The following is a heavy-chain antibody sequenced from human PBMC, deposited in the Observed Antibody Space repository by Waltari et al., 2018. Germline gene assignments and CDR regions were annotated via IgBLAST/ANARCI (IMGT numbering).Heavy chain of an antibody. CDR1: GGSISSYY. CDR2: IYYSGSP. J-gene: IGHJ6*03. CDR3: ARGVGFPYYYYMDV. V-gene: IGHV4-59*01. Sequence: QVQLQESGPGLVKPSETLSLTCTVSGGSISSYYWSWIRQPPGKGLEWIGYIYYSGSPNDNPSLKRRVTISVDTSKNQFSLKLSSVTAADTAVYYCARGVGFPYYYYMDVWGKGTTVTVSS. D-gene: IGHD1-26*01.